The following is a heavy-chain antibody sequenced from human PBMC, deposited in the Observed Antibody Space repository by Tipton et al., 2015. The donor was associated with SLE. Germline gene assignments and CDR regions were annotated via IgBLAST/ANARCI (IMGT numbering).Heavy chain of an antibody. D-gene: IGHD3-10*01. Sequence: TLSLTCTVSGDSITRSSFYWGWIRQPPGKGLEWIGSIYYSGTAHYENPSLKSRVTISIDTSNNQFSLRLTSVTAADTAVYFCARVGDYYNSGSRVFDHWGQGTLVTVSS. CDR3: ARVGDYYNSGSRVFDH. CDR1: GDSITRSSFY. V-gene: IGHV4-39*07. CDR2: IYYSGTAH. J-gene: IGHJ4*02.